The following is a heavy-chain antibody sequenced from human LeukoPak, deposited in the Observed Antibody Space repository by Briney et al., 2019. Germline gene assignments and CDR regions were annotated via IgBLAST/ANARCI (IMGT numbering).Heavy chain of an antibody. CDR1: GNDFSDFY. V-gene: IGHV1-2*02. J-gene: IGHJ5*02. D-gene: IGHD5/OR15-5a*01. CDR3: VTTSVTHTRDP. CDR2: FNPHSRAT. Sequence: ASVKVSCKASGNDFSDFYFNWVRQAPGRGLEWVGWFNPHSRATHYAQRFRGRVTMEASITTAYMELNSLTSDYTAVYYCVTTSVTHTRDPWGQGTLVTVSS.